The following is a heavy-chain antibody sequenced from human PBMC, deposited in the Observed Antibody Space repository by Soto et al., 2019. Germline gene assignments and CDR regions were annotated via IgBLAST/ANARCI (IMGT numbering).Heavy chain of an antibody. Sequence: EVQLLESGGGLVQPGGSLRLSCAASGFTFSSYAMSWVRQAPGKGLEWVSAISGSGGSTYYADSVKGRFTISRDNSNNTLYLQMNSLRAEDTAVYYCARGGVELWSDFDYWGQGTLVTVSS. J-gene: IGHJ4*02. CDR2: ISGSGGST. V-gene: IGHV3-23*01. CDR3: ARGGVELWSDFDY. D-gene: IGHD5-18*01. CDR1: GFTFSSYA.